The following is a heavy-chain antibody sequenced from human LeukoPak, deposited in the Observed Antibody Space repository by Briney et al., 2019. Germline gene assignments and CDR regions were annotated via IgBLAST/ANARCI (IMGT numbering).Heavy chain of an antibody. CDR2: INPSGGST. J-gene: IGHJ4*02. D-gene: IGHD2-8*02. CDR3: ARERGLSVSVLDVRESFDY. CDR1: GYTFTSYY. Sequence: ASVKVSCKASGYTFTSYYMHWVRQAPGQGLEWMGIINPSGGSTSYAQKFQGRVTMTRDTSTSTVYMELSSLRSEDTAVYYCARERGLSVSVLDVRESFDYWGQGTLVTVSS. V-gene: IGHV1-46*01.